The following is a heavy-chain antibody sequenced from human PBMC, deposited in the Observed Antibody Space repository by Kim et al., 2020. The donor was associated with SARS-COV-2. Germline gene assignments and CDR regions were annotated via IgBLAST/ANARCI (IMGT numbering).Heavy chain of an antibody. CDR3: AKFFSGPSAGLNYHYYY. Sequence: GGSLRLSCEASGFRFNNYAMHWVRQAPGKGLEWVAVISYDGTDKYYADSVKGRFTISRDNSKKTLYLQINSLRGDDTAVYSCAKFFSGPSAGLNYHYYY. CDR1: GFRFNNYA. J-gene: IGHJ6*01. CDR2: ISYDGTDK. D-gene: IGHD6-13*01. V-gene: IGHV3-30*18.